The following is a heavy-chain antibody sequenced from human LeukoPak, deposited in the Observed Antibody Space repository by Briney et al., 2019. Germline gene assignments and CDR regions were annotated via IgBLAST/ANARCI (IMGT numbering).Heavy chain of an antibody. CDR3: ASVFDS. CDR2: ISSSGSTI. CDR1: GFTFSTYE. J-gene: IGHJ4*02. V-gene: IGHV3-48*03. Sequence: GGSLRLSCAASGFTFSTYEMNWVRQAPGKGLEWVSYISSSGSTIYYADSVRGRFTISRDNAKNTVFLQMNSLSAEDTAVYYCASVFDSWGQGFLVTVSS.